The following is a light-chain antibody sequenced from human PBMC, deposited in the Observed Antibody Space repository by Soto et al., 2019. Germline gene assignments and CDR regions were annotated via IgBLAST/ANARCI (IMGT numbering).Light chain of an antibody. CDR3: QQYENLPIT. Sequence: IQLTHSPSSLSASVGDRVTITCHATQYISNLLNWFQQKPGKAPKLLIYDASNLETGVPSRFSGSGSGTDFTFTISSLQAEDIATYYCQQYENLPITFGQGTRLEIK. J-gene: IGKJ5*01. CDR2: DAS. V-gene: IGKV1-33*01. CDR1: QYISNL.